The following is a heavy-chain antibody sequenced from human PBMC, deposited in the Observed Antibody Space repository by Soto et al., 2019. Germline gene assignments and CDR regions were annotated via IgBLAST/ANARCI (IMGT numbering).Heavy chain of an antibody. D-gene: IGHD6-13*01. CDR3: TRGPRATSAGTSAH. V-gene: IGHV3-74*01. J-gene: IGHJ4*02. Sequence: PGGSLILSCSGSGFTFNMYWMHWVRQVPGKGPVWVARSYNDGTYADYADSVKGRFTISSDNARDTLYLQMNDLRAADSPLYHCTRGPRATSAGTSAHWGQGTLVSVPS. CDR2: SYNDGTYA. CDR1: GFTFNMYW.